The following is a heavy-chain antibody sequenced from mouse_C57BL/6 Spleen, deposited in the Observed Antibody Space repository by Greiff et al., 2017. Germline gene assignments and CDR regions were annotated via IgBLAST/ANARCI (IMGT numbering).Heavy chain of an antibody. CDR2: ISGGGGNT. CDR3: ARGGLRYFDY. V-gene: IGHV5-9*01. CDR1: GFTFSSYT. D-gene: IGHD2-2*01. J-gene: IGHJ2*01. Sequence: EVQRVESGGGLVKPGGSLKLSCAASGFTFSSYTMSWVRQTPEKRLEWVATISGGGGNTYYPDSVKGRFTISRDNAKNTLYLQMSSLRSEDTALYYCARGGLRYFDYWGQGTTLTVSS.